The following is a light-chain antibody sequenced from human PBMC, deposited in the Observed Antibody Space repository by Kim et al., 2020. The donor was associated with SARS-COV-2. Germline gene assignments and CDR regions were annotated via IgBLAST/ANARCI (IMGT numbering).Light chain of an antibody. CDR2: EVS. Sequence: QSALTQPPSVSGSPGQSVTISCTGTSSDVGNYNRVSWYQQPPGTAPKLMIYEVSNRPSGVPDRFSGSKSGNTASLTISELQAEDEADYYCSSYTSISTWVFGRGTQLTVL. J-gene: IGLJ3*02. V-gene: IGLV2-18*02. CDR3: SSYTSISTWV. CDR1: SSDVGNYNR.